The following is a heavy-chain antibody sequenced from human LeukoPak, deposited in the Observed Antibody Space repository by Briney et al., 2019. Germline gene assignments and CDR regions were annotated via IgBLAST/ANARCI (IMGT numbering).Heavy chain of an antibody. CDR3: ARLDHADNFDY. V-gene: IGHV4-39*01. CDR2: VYYSGST. Sequence: SETLSLTCTVSGGSISSSRYSWGWIRQPPGKGLEWIGGVYYSGSTYYNPSLKGRVTISVDTSKNQFSLKLTSVTAADTAVYYCARLDHADNFDYWGQGALVTVSS. D-gene: IGHD1-14*01. CDR1: GGSISSSRYS. J-gene: IGHJ4*02.